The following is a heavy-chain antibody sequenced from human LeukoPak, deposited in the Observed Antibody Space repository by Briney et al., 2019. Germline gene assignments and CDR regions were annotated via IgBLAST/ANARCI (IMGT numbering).Heavy chain of an antibody. D-gene: IGHD3-3*01. Sequence: ASVKVSCKASGGTFSNYAITWVRQAPGQGFEFMGRIVPILDITNYAQKFQGRVTITAERSTTTAYMELRSLRSDVTAVYYCARDTGRYDFWSGYRPLYYFDYWGQGTLVTVSS. CDR1: GGTFSNYA. V-gene: IGHV1-69*04. CDR2: IVPILDIT. J-gene: IGHJ4*02. CDR3: ARDTGRYDFWSGYRPLYYFDY.